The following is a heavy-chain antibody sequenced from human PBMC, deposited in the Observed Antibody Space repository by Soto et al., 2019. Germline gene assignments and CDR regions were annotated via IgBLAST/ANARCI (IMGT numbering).Heavy chain of an antibody. CDR2: ISAYNGNT. V-gene: IGHV1-18*01. D-gene: IGHD4-17*01. CDR3: AASQMTPVTTFWFDP. Sequence: GASVKVSCKASGYTFTSYGISWVRQAPGQGLEWMGWISAYNGNTNYAQKLQGRVTMTTDTSTSTAYMELRSLRSDDTAVYYCAASQMTPVTTFWFDPRGQGTLVT. CDR1: GYTFTSYG. J-gene: IGHJ5*02.